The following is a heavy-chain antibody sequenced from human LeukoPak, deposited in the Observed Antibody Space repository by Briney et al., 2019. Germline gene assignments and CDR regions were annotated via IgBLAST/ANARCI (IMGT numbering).Heavy chain of an antibody. J-gene: IGHJ4*02. D-gene: IGHD3-22*01. CDR1: GYTFSTYP. V-gene: IGHV7-4-1*02. CDR2: INTNTGSP. Sequence: ASVTVSCTASGYTFSTYPMNWVRQAPGQGLEWMGWINTNTGSPTYAQGLTGRFVFSLNTSVSTAFLQISSLKAEDTALYYCVRGIDTTGYFNYWGQGTLVTVSS. CDR3: VRGIDTTGYFNY.